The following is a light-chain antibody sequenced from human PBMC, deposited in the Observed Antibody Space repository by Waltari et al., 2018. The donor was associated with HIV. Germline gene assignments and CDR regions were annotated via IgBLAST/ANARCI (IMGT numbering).Light chain of an antibody. J-gene: IGKJ1*01. V-gene: IGKV3-11*01. Sequence: EIVLTQSPATLSLSPGERATLSCRASQSVNSFLAWHQQKPGQAPRLLIYDASNRATGIPARFSGSASGTDFTLTISSLEPEDFAVYYCQQRSSWPPTFGQGTKVEIK. CDR2: DAS. CDR3: QQRSSWPPT. CDR1: QSVNSF.